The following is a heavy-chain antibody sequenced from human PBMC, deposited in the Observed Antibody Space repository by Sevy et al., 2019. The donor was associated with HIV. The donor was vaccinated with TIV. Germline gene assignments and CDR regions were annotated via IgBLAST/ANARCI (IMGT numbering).Heavy chain of an antibody. CDR2: IYHSGST. J-gene: IGHJ4*02. CDR3: ARGNYDYVWGSYRYLSY. Sequence: SETLSLTCAVSGYSISSGYYWGWIRQPPGKGLEWIGSIYHSGSTYYNPSLKSRVTISVDTSKNQFSLKLSPVTAADSAVYYCARGNYDYVWGSYRYLSYWGQGTLVTVSS. D-gene: IGHD3-16*02. CDR1: GYSISSGYY. V-gene: IGHV4-38-2*01.